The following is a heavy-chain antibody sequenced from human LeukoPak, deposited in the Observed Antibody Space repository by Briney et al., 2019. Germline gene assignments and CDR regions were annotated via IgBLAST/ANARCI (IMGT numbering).Heavy chain of an antibody. CDR1: GYTFTSYD. Sequence: ASVKVSCKASGYTFTSYDINWVRQATGQGLEWMGWMNPNSGNTGYVQKFQGRVTMTRNTSISTAYMELSSLRSEDTAVYYCARGLSVTSYYYYYGMDVWGQGTTVTVSS. V-gene: IGHV1-8*01. CDR2: MNPNSGNT. J-gene: IGHJ6*02. CDR3: ARGLSVTSYYYYYGMDV. D-gene: IGHD4-17*01.